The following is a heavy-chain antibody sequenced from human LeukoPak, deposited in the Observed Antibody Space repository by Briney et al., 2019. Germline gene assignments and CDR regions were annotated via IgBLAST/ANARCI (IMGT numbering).Heavy chain of an antibody. D-gene: IGHD5-24*01. CDR2: INPANGYT. J-gene: IGHJ4*02. CDR1: GYTFTNYA. V-gene: IGHV1-3*03. CDR3: AIRDGYTDH. Sequence: ASVKVSCKTSGYTFTNYAMHWVRQAPGQTIQWLAWINPANGYTRYSQHFQDRVTVSSDTSADTAYMERSSLRSEDKAIYYCAIRDGYTDHWGQGTLVTVSS.